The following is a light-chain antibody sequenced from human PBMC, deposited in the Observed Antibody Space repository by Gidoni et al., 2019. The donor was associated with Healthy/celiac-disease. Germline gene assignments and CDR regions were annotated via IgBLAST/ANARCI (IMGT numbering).Light chain of an antibody. V-gene: IGLV3-19*01. CDR1: SLRSYY. CDR3: NSRDSSGNHLGV. CDR2: GKN. Sequence: SSELPQDPAVSVALGQTVRITCPGDSLRSYYASWYQQKPGQAPVLVIYGKNNRPSGIPDRFSGSSSGNTASLTITGAQAEDEADYYCNSRDSSGNHLGVFGGGTKLTVL. J-gene: IGLJ3*02.